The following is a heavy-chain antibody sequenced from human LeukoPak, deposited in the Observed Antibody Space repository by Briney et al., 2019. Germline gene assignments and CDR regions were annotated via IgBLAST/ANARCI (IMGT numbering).Heavy chain of an antibody. J-gene: IGHJ5*02. CDR3: TTGVSVSTIWFDP. V-gene: IGHV3-15*01. CDR1: GFTFNNAW. D-gene: IGHD4-11*01. CDR2: IKSKTDGGTI. Sequence: GGSLRLSCAASGFTFNNAWMSWVRQAPGKGLEWVGRIKSKTDGGTIDYAAPVKGRFIISRDDSKKTLFLQMNSLKTEDTAVYYCTTGVSVSTIWFDPWGQGTLVTVSS.